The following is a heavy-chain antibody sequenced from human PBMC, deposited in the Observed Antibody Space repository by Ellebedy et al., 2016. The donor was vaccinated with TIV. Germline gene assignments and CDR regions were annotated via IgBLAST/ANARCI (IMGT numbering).Heavy chain of an antibody. CDR2: ISYDGNAQ. Sequence: GESLKISXTASGLIFTTHAIHWVRQAPGKGLEWVAVISYDGNAQYYGDSVKGRFSISRDDSKDTVYLQMNNLKSEDTAVYHCTKGPRPEQWLAPFDHWGQGTSVTVSS. CDR1: GLIFTTHA. J-gene: IGHJ4*02. CDR3: TKGPRPEQWLAPFDH. D-gene: IGHD6-19*01. V-gene: IGHV3-30*18.